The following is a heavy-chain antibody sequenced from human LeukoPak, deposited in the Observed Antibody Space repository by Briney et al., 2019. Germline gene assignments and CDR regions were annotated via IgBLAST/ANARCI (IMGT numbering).Heavy chain of an antibody. V-gene: IGHV3-23*01. Sequence: GGSLRLSCVASGFSFNNYAMNWVRQAPGKGLEWVSLIIGSSGSTFYADSVKGRFTISRDKSKNTLYLQMNSLRAEDTAVYYCAKGAYDYIEIAYFDYWGQGSLITVSS. J-gene: IGHJ4*02. CDR3: AKGAYDYIEIAYFDY. CDR2: IIGSSGST. D-gene: IGHD5-12*01. CDR1: GFSFNNYA.